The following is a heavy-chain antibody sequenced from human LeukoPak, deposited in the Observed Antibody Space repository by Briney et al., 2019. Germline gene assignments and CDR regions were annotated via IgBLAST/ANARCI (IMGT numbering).Heavy chain of an antibody. J-gene: IGHJ4*02. D-gene: IGHD1-1*01. V-gene: IGHV4-39*06. CDR3: ARDLRQHDFLDY. CDR1: GGSISSSSYY. CDR2: IYYSGST. Sequence: KPSETLSLTCTVSGGSISSSSYYWGWIRQPPGKGLEWIGSIYYSGSTYYNPSLKSRVTILVDTSKNQFALKLRSVTAADTAVYYCARDLRQHDFLDYWGRGTLATVSS.